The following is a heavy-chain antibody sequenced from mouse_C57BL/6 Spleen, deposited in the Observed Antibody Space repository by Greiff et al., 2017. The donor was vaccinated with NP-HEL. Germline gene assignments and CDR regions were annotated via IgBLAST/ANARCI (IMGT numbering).Heavy chain of an antibody. Sequence: QVQLQQSGAELVMPGASVKLSCKASGYTFTSYWMHWVKQRPGQGLEWIGEIDPSDSYTNYNQKFKGKSTLTVDKSSSTAYMQLSSLTSEDSAVYYCAGRRRGYYYAMDYWGQGTSVTVSS. CDR1: GYTFTSYW. V-gene: IGHV1-69*01. D-gene: IGHD2-12*01. J-gene: IGHJ4*01. CDR3: AGRRRGYYYAMDY. CDR2: IDPSDSYT.